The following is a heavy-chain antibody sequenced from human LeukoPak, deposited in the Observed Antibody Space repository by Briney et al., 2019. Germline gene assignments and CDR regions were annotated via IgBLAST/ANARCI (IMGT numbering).Heavy chain of an antibody. Sequence: GGSLRLSCAASGFTFSTYSMNWVRQAPGKGLEWVSYISSSSSTIYYADSVKGRFTISRDNAKNSLYLQMNSLRAEDTAVYYCARGHYGDSTRDFDYWGQGTLVTVSS. CDR3: ARGHYGDSTRDFDY. CDR1: GFTFSTYS. D-gene: IGHD4-17*01. CDR2: ISSSSSTI. V-gene: IGHV3-48*01. J-gene: IGHJ4*02.